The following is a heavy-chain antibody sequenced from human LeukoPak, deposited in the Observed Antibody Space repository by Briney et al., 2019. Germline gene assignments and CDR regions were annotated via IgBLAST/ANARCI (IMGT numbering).Heavy chain of an antibody. Sequence: GGSLRLSCAASGFTFSSYWMSWVRQAPGKGLEWVANIKQDGSEKYYADSVKGRFTISRDNSKNTLYLQMNSLRADDTAVYYCARTREQWQVLDYWGQGTLVTVSS. CDR1: GFTFSSYW. CDR3: ARTREQWQVLDY. J-gene: IGHJ4*02. CDR2: IKQDGSEK. V-gene: IGHV3-7*01. D-gene: IGHD6-19*01.